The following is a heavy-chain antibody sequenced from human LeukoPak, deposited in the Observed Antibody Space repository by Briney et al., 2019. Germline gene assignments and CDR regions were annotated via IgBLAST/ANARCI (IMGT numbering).Heavy chain of an antibody. Sequence: SETLSLTCTVSGGSISSYYWSWIQQPAGKGLEWIGRIYTSGSTNYNPSLKSRVTMSVDTSKNQFSLKLSSVTAADTAVYYCAREGPNLYSSSWAPIPHYYYYGMDVWGQGTTVTVSS. CDR2: IYTSGST. CDR1: GGSISSYY. V-gene: IGHV4-4*07. CDR3: AREGPNLYSSSWAPIPHYYYYGMDV. D-gene: IGHD6-13*01. J-gene: IGHJ6*02.